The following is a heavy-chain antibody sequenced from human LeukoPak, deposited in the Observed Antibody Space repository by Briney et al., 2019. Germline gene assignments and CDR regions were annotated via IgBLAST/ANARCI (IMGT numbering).Heavy chain of an antibody. CDR3: ARDSRGYFSPDH. V-gene: IGHV3-33*01. Sequence: GGSLRLSCVASGFPFSSYGMYWVRQAPGKGLEWVAVIWYDGSNKYYADSVKGRFTISRDNSKNTLYLQMNSLRAEDTAVYYCARDSRGYFSPDHWGQGTLVTVSS. CDR1: GFPFSSYG. J-gene: IGHJ4*02. CDR2: IWYDGSNK. D-gene: IGHD3-22*01.